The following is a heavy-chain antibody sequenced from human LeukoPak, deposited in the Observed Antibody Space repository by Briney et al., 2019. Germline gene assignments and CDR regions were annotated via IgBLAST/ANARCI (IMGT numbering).Heavy chain of an antibody. V-gene: IGHV3-30*18. D-gene: IGHD3-10*01. Sequence: GRSLRLSCAASGFTFSSYGMHWVRQAPGKALEWVAVISYDGSNKYYADSVKGRFTISRDNSKNTLYLQMNSLRAEDTAVYYCAKDRYGSGSYSNFDYWGQGTLVTVSS. CDR2: ISYDGSNK. CDR3: AKDRYGSGSYSNFDY. CDR1: GFTFSSYG. J-gene: IGHJ4*02.